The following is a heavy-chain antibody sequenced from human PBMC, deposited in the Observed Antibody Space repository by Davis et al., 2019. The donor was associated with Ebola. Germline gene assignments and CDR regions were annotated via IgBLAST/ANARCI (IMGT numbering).Heavy chain of an antibody. CDR1: GYTFTGYY. CDR2: INPNSGGT. V-gene: IGHV1-2*04. CDR3: ARGGDIVVVPAASIDY. D-gene: IGHD2-2*01. J-gene: IGHJ4*02. Sequence: AASVKVSCKASGYTFTGYYMHWVRQAPGQGLEWMGWINPNSGGTNYAQKFQGWVTMTRDTSISTAYMELSRLRSDDTAVYYCARGGDIVVVPAASIDYWGQGTLVTVSS.